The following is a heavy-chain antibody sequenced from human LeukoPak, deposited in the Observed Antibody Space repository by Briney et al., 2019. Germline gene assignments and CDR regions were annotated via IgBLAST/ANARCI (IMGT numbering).Heavy chain of an antibody. D-gene: IGHD6-25*01. V-gene: IGHV4-34*01. CDR1: GGSFSGYY. Sequence: SETLSLTCAVYGGSFSGYYWSWIRQPPGKGLEWIGEINHSGSTNYNPSLKSRVTISVDTSKNHFSLKMSSVTAADTAVYYCARSSGTGTFSYWGQGTLVTVSS. CDR3: ARSSGTGTFSY. J-gene: IGHJ4*02. CDR2: INHSGST.